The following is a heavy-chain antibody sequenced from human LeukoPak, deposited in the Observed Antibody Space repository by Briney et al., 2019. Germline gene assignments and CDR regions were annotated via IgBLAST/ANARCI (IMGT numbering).Heavy chain of an antibody. Sequence: SVKVSCKASGCTFSSYAISWVRQAPGQGLEGMGGIIPNFGTANYAQKFQGRVTITADESTSTAYMELSSLRSEDTAVYYCARGPSGWYVRFYYYMDVWGKGTTVTISS. V-gene: IGHV1-69*13. J-gene: IGHJ6*03. CDR1: GCTFSSYA. CDR3: ARGPSGWYVRFYYYMDV. CDR2: IIPNFGTA. D-gene: IGHD6-19*01.